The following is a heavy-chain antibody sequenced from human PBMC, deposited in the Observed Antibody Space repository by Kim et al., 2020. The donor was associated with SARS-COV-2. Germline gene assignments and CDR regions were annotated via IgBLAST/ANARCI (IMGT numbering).Heavy chain of an antibody. Sequence: SETLSLTCTVSGGSISSSSYYWGWIRQPPGKGLEWIGSIYYSGSTYYNPSLKSRVTISVDTSKNQFSLKLSSVTAADTAVYYCARPGYSIMGWFDPWGQGTLVTVSS. V-gene: IGHV4-39*01. CDR3: ARPGYSIMGWFDP. J-gene: IGHJ5*02. D-gene: IGHD6-13*01. CDR2: IYYSGST. CDR1: GGSISSSSYY.